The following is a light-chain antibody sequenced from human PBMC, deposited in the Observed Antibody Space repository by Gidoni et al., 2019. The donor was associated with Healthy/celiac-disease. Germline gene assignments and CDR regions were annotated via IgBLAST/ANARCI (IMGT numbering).Light chain of an antibody. CDR1: QDISNY. V-gene: IGKV1-33*01. CDR3: QQYDNLPRT. Sequence: DIQMTQSPSSLSASVGDRVTITCQASQDISNYLNWYQQKPGKDPKLLIYDASNLETGVPSRFSGSGSGTDFTFTISSLQPEDIATYYCQQYDNLPRTFXXXTKLEIK. CDR2: DAS. J-gene: IGKJ2*01.